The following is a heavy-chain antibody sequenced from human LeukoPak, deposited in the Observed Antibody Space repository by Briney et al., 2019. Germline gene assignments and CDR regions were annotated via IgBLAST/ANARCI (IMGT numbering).Heavy chain of an antibody. J-gene: IGHJ3*02. CDR2: IYYSGST. D-gene: IGHD6-13*01. CDR3: ALDSSGWSDDSFDI. CDR1: GASISFYY. V-gene: IGHV4-59*01. Sequence: SETLSPTCTVSGASISFYYWSWIRPPPGKGVEWIGHIYYSGSTNYNPSLKSRVTMSIDTSKNQFSLNLNSVTAADTAVYYCALDSSGWSDDSFDIWGQGTMVTVSS.